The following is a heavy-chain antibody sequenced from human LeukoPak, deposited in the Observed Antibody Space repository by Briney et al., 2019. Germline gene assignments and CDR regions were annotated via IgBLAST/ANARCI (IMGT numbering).Heavy chain of an antibody. D-gene: IGHD3-22*01. J-gene: IGHJ4*02. CDR1: GGTFSSYA. CDR3: ARGGAMIVVEQRTHFDY. CDR2: ISPYNGNT. V-gene: IGHV1-18*01. Sequence: ASVKVSCKASGGTFSSYAISWVRQAPGQGLEWMGWISPYNGNTNYAQKLQGRVTMTTDTSTSTAYMELRSLRSDDTAVYYCARGGAMIVVEQRTHFDYWGQGTLVTVSS.